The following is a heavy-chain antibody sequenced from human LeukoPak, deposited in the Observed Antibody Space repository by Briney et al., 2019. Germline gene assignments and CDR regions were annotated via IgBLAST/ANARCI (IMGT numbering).Heavy chain of an antibody. CDR3: ARDAHNYYDSSGFQH. CDR1: GGSITTYY. Sequence: SETLSLTCTVSGGSITTYYWNWIRQPPGKGLEWIGHRYYSGSTNYNPSLKSRVTISVDTSKNQFSLKLSSVTAADTAVYYCARDAHNYYDSSGFQHWGQGTLVTVSS. CDR2: RYYSGST. D-gene: IGHD3-22*01. J-gene: IGHJ4*02. V-gene: IGHV4-59*01.